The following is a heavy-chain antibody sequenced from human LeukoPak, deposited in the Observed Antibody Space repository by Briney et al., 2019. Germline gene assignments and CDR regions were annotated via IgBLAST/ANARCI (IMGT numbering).Heavy chain of an antibody. CDR1: GFTFSSYG. Sequence: GGSLRLSCAASGFTFSSYGMHWVRQAPGKGLEWLGIIYYDGSNKYYADSVKGRFTISRDNSKNTLYLQMNSLRAEDTAVYYCAKDLIKHSSGWYYFDYWGQGTLVTVSS. CDR3: AKDLIKHSSGWYYFDY. V-gene: IGHV3-30*02. J-gene: IGHJ4*02. CDR2: IYYDGSNK. D-gene: IGHD6-19*01.